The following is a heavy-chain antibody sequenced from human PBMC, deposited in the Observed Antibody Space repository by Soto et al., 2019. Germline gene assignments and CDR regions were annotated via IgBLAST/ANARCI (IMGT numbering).Heavy chain of an antibody. J-gene: IGHJ4*02. D-gene: IGHD3-3*01. CDR1: GGSISSYY. CDR3: ARITTVFTIFGTGIIDY. Sequence: TLSLTCTVSGGSISSYYWSWIRQPAGKGLEWIGRIYTSGSTNYNPSLKSRVTMSVDTSKNQFSLKLSSVTAADTAVYYCARITTVFTIFGTGIIDYWGQGTLVTVSS. V-gene: IGHV4-4*07. CDR2: IYTSGST.